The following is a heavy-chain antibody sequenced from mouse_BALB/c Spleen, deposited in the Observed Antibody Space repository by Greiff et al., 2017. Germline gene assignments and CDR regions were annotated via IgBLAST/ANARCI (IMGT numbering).Heavy chain of an antibody. D-gene: IGHD2-1*01. CDR2: IYPGDGDT. CDR1: GHAFSSYW. J-gene: IGHJ4*01. V-gene: IGHV1-80*01. Sequence: VQLQQSGAELVRPGSSVKISCKASGHAFSSYWMNWVKQRPGQGLEWIGQIYPGDGDTNYNGKFKGKATLTADKSSSTAYMQLSSLTSEDSAVYFCARGEGKGYYAMDYWGQGTSVTVSS. CDR3: ARGEGKGYYAMDY.